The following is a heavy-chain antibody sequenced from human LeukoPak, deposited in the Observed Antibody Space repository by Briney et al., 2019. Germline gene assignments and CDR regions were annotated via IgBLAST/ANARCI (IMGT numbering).Heavy chain of an antibody. CDR3: ARGVLNIVVVVAATIRNFKFDP. Sequence: SQTLSLTCAVSGGSISSGGYSWSWIRQPPGKGLEWIGYIYHSGSTYYNPSLKSRVTISVDRSKNQFSLKLSSVTAADTAVYYCARGVLNIVVVVAATIRNFKFDPWGQGTLVTVSS. V-gene: IGHV4-30-2*01. J-gene: IGHJ5*02. D-gene: IGHD2-15*01. CDR2: IYHSGST. CDR1: GGSISSGGYS.